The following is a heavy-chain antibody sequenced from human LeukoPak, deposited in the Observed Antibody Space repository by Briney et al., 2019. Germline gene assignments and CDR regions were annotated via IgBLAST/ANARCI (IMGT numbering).Heavy chain of an antibody. V-gene: IGHV4-59*12. Sequence: SETLSLTCTVSGGSISSFYWSWIRQPPGKGLEWIGYIYYSGSTSYNPSLKSRVTISVDKSKNQFSLKLSSVTAADTAVYYCARDFYCRGGSCHDYWGQGTLVTVSS. CDR3: ARDFYCRGGSCHDY. D-gene: IGHD2-15*01. CDR1: GGSISSFY. J-gene: IGHJ4*02. CDR2: IYYSGST.